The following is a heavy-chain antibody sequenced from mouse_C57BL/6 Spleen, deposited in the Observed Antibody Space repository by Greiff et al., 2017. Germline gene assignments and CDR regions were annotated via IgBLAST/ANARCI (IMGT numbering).Heavy chain of an antibody. CDR1: GYTFTSYW. D-gene: IGHD1-1*01. Sequence: QVHVKQPGTELVKPGASVKLSCKASGYTFTSYWMHWVKQRPGQGLEWIGNINPSNGGTNYNEKFKSKATLTVDKSSSTAYMQLSSLTSEDSAVYYCALITTVVAHYAMDYWGQGTSVTVSS. J-gene: IGHJ4*01. V-gene: IGHV1-53*01. CDR2: INPSNGGT. CDR3: ALITTVVAHYAMDY.